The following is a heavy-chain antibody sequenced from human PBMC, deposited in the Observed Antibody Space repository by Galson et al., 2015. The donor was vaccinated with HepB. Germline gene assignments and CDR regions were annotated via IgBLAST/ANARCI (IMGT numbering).Heavy chain of an antibody. J-gene: IGHJ4*02. CDR2: INSDGSST. V-gene: IGHV3-74*01. CDR3: ARVGFYDYGDYVSDY. D-gene: IGHD4-17*01. CDR1: GFTFSSYW. Sequence: SLRLSCAASGFTFSSYWMHWVRQAPGRGLVWVSRINSDGSSTSYADSVKGRFTISRDNAKNTLYLQMNSLRAEDTAVYYCARVGFYDYGDYVSDYWGQGTLVTVSS.